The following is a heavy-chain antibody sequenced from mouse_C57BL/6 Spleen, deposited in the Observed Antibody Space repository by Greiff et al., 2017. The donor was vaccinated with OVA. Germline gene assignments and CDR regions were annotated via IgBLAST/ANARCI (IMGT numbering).Heavy chain of an antibody. CDR2: IRNKANGYTT. CDR3: ARWLTGTPFDY. Sequence: EVMLVESGGGLVQPGGSLSLSCAASGFTFTDYYMSWVRQPPGKALEWLGFIRNKANGYTTEYSASVKGRFTISRDNSQSILYLQMNALRAEDSATYYCARWLTGTPFDYWGQGTTLTVSS. J-gene: IGHJ2*01. V-gene: IGHV7-3*01. D-gene: IGHD4-1*01. CDR1: GFTFTDYY.